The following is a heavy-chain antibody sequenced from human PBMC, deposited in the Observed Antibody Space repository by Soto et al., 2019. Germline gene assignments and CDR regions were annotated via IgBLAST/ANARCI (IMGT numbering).Heavy chain of an antibody. V-gene: IGHV6-1*01. CDR3: ASSFYSSCRYNWSDP. D-gene: IGHD6-13*01. CDR1: GDSVSSNSAA. Sequence: SETLSLTFAISGDSVSSNSAAWNWIRQSPSRGLEWLGRTYYRSKWYNDYAVSVKSRITINPDTSKNQFSLQLNSVTPEDTAVYYCASSFYSSCRYNWSDPCGQGTLVTGSS. CDR2: TYYRSKWYN. J-gene: IGHJ5*02.